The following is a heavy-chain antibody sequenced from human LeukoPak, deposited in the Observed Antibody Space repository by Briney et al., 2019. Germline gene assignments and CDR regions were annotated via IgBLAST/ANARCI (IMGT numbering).Heavy chain of an antibody. V-gene: IGHV3-7*01. D-gene: IGHD1-26*01. J-gene: IGHJ4*02. CDR2: IRQDGSEK. Sequence: GGSLRLSCAASGFTVSNNYMSWVRQAPGKGLEWVAYIRQDGSEKYYVDSVKGRFTISRDNAKNSLYLQMNSLGAEDTAVYYCASGRPFDYWGQGTLVTVSS. CDR1: GFTVSNNY. CDR3: ASGRPFDY.